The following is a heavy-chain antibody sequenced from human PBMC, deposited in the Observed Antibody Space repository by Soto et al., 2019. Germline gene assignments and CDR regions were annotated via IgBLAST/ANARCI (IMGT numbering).Heavy chain of an antibody. J-gene: IGHJ4*02. Sequence: GGSLRLSCAASGFTFTSYAMSWVRQAPGKGLEWVSAISGSGGSTYYADSVKGRFTISRDNSKNTLYLQMDSLRAEDTAVYYCAKAYDFWSGYYSPIIDYWGQGILVTVSS. V-gene: IGHV3-23*01. D-gene: IGHD3-3*01. CDR1: GFTFTSYA. CDR3: AKAYDFWSGYYSPIIDY. CDR2: ISGSGGST.